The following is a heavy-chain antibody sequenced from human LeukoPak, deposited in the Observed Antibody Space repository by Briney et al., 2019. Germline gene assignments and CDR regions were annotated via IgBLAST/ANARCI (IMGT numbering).Heavy chain of an antibody. CDR2: IYSGGST. D-gene: IGHD3-10*01. V-gene: IGHV3-53*01. CDR1: GFTVSSNY. CDR3: ARVPQAAGSGSSGARIYYYYYYMDV. Sequence: GGSLRLSCAASGFTVSSNYMSWVRHAPGKGLEWVSVIYSGGSTYYADSAKGRFTISRDNSKNTLYLQMNSLRAEDTAVYYCARVPQAAGSGSSGARIYYYYYYMDVWGKGTTVTVSS. J-gene: IGHJ6*03.